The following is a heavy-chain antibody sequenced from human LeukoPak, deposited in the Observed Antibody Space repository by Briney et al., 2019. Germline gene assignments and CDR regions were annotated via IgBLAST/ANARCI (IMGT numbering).Heavy chain of an antibody. Sequence: EESLQISCKGSGYSFTSYWIGWVRQMPGKGLEWMGIIYPGDSDTRYSPSFQGQVTISADKSISTAYLQWSSLKASDTAMYYCARLIVGATTLPDAFDIWGQGTMVTVSS. CDR1: GYSFTSYW. J-gene: IGHJ3*02. CDR3: ARLIVGATTLPDAFDI. CDR2: IYPGDSDT. V-gene: IGHV5-51*01. D-gene: IGHD1-26*01.